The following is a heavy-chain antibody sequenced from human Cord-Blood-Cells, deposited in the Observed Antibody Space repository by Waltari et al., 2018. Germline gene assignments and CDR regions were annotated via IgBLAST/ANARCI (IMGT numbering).Heavy chain of an antibody. J-gene: IGHJ4*02. Sequence: QVQIVQSGAEVKKPGASVKVSCKASGYIFTSYAMHWVRQATGQRREWMGWINAGNGNTKYSQKFRGRVTSTSETSAGTADMELSSLRSEDTAGYYCARDLSGSYYFDYWGQGTLVTVSS. CDR1: GYIFTSYA. CDR2: INAGNGNT. CDR3: ARDLSGSYYFDY. V-gene: IGHV1-3*01. D-gene: IGHD1-26*01.